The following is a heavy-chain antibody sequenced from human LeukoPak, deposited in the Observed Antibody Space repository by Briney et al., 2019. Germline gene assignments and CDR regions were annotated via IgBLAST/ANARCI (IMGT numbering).Heavy chain of an antibody. CDR3: ARERRPTYYDFWSGYYI. D-gene: IGHD3-3*01. Sequence: SETLSLTCAVYGGSFSGYYWSWIRQPPGKGLEWIGEINHSGSTNYNPSLEGRVTISVDTSKNQFSLKLSSVTAADTAVYYCARERRPTYYDFWSGYYIWGQGTLVTVSS. CDR2: INHSGST. V-gene: IGHV4-34*01. J-gene: IGHJ4*02. CDR1: GGSFSGYY.